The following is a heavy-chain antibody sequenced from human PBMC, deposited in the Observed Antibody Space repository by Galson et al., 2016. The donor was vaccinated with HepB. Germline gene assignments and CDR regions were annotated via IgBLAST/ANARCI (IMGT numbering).Heavy chain of an antibody. V-gene: IGHV3-30*18. CDR2: ISYDGSNK. J-gene: IGHJ4*02. CDR3: AKDPYYYGSGSYLYFHY. Sequence: LRLSCAASGFTFSRYGMPWVRQAPGKGLEWVTFISYDGSNKYYADSVKGRFTISRDNSKNTLYLQMNSLRAEDTAVYYCAKDPYYYGSGSYLYFHYWGQGTLVTVSS. CDR1: GFTFSRYG. D-gene: IGHD3-10*01.